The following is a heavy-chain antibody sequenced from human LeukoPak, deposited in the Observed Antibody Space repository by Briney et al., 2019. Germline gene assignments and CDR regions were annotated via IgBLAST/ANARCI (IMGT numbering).Heavy chain of an antibody. V-gene: IGHV4-39*01. CDR2: IYYSGST. Sequence: LETLSLTCTVSGGSISSSSYYWGWIRQPPGKGLEWFGSIYYSGSTYSNPSLKRRVTISLDTSNNQFSRKVSSVTAADTAVYYCAEGQWLGAFDIWGQGTMVTVS. CDR1: GGSISSSSYY. J-gene: IGHJ3*02. CDR3: AEGQWLGAFDI. D-gene: IGHD6-19*01.